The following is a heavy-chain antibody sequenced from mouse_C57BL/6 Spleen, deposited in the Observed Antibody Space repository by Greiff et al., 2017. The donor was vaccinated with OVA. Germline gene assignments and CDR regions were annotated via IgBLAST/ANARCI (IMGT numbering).Heavy chain of an antibody. Sequence: VQVVESGPELVKPGASVKISCKASGYAFSSSWMNWVKQRPGKGLEWIGRIYPGDGDTNYNGKFKGKATLTADKSSSTAYMQLSSLTSEDSAVYFCAREVTGTYVDYWGQGTTLTVSS. V-gene: IGHV1-82*01. D-gene: IGHD4-1*01. CDR1: GYAFSSSW. CDR2: IYPGDGDT. CDR3: AREVTGTYVDY. J-gene: IGHJ2*01.